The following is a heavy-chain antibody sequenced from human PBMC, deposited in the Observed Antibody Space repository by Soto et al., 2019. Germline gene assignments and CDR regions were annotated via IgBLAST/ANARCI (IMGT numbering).Heavy chain of an antibody. V-gene: IGHV3-7*01. CDR1: GFPFTTLW. CDR2: IKEDGSEK. Sequence: EGQLVESGGGLVQPGGSLRLSCAASGFPFTTLWMSWVRQSPGKGLERVASIKEDGSEKNYVDSVKGRFTISRDNAKNSLFLQMNSLRDEDTAVYYCARGGWYSGIWGRGTLVIVS. J-gene: IGHJ2*01. CDR3: ARGGWYSGI.